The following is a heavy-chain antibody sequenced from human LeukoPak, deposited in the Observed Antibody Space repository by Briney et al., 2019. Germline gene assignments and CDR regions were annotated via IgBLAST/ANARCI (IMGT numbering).Heavy chain of an antibody. CDR3: ARDTWAYYMDV. CDR2: IKQDRSEK. Sequence: SGGSLRLSCAASGFTFSSYWMSWVRQAPGKGLEWVANIKQDRSEKYYVDSVKGRFTISRDNSKNTLYLQMNSLRAEDTAVYYCARDTWAYYMDVWGKGTTVTISS. V-gene: IGHV3-7*03. CDR1: GFTFSSYW. J-gene: IGHJ6*03. D-gene: IGHD2/OR15-2a*01.